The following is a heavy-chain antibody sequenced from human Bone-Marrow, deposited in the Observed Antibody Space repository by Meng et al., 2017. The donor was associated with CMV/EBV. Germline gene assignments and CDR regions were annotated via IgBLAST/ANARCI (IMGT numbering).Heavy chain of an antibody. CDR3: ARMGLGSFGDY. CDR1: GGSISSYY. CDR2: IYYSGST. J-gene: IGHJ4*02. D-gene: IGHD1-26*01. Sequence: GSLRLSCTVSGGSISSYYWSWIRQPPGKGLEWIGYIYYSGSTYYNPSLKSRVTISVDTSKNQFSLKLSSVTAADTAVYYCARMGLGSFGDYWGQGTLVTVSS. V-gene: IGHV4-59*08.